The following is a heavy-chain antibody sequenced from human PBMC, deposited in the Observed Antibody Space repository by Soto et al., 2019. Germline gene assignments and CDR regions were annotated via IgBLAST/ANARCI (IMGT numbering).Heavy chain of an antibody. CDR3: VRHLGSGYHTTHYYGMDV. CDR1: GYNFNNYW. J-gene: IGHJ6*02. Sequence: GESLKISCTGSGYNFNNYWIGWVRQMPGEGLEWVGIIFPADSDTRYSPSFQGLVTISADNSIGTAYLQWSSLQASDTAIYYCVRHLGSGYHTTHYYGMDVWGQGTTVTVSS. D-gene: IGHD3-3*01. V-gene: IGHV5-51*01. CDR2: IFPADSDT.